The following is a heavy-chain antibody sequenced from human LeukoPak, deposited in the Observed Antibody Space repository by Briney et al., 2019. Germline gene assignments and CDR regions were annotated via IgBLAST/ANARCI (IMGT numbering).Heavy chain of an antibody. CDR1: GFTFSDYY. V-gene: IGHV3-11*01. J-gene: IGHJ4*02. CDR2: ISSSGTTI. Sequence: SGGSLRLSCAASGFTFSDYYMSWIRQAPGRGLEWLSYISSSGTTIYYADSAKGRFTISRDNAKNSLYLQMNSLRAEDTAVYYCARKGYNWNDDYWGQGTQVTVSS. CDR3: ARKGYNWNDDY. D-gene: IGHD1-20*01.